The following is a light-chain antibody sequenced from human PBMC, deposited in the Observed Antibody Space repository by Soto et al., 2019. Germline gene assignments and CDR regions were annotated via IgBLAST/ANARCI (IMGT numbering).Light chain of an antibody. J-gene: IGLJ1*01. V-gene: IGLV2-8*01. CDR2: EVT. Sequence: QSALTQPPSASGSPGQPVTVSCTGTSSDVGGYTYVSWYQQHPGKDPKLMISEVTKRPSGVPDRFSGSKSGNTASLTVSGLQADDEADYYCSSYAGSNNSYVFGTGTKVTVL. CDR3: SSYAGSNNSYV. CDR1: SSDVGGYTY.